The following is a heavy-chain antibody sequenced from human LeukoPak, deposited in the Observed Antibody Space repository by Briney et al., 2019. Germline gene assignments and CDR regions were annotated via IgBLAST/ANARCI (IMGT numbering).Heavy chain of an antibody. V-gene: IGHV3-7*01. CDR2: IKQDGSEK. D-gene: IGHD5-12*01. CDR1: GFTFSSYW. J-gene: IGHJ4*02. Sequence: PGGSLRLSCAASGFTFSSYWMSWVRQAPGKGLEWVANIKQDGSEKYYVDSVKGRFTISRDNAKNSLYLQMNRLRAEDTAVYYCARDSQGDDYFLVSTYWGQGTLVTVSS. CDR3: ARDSQGDDYFLVSTY.